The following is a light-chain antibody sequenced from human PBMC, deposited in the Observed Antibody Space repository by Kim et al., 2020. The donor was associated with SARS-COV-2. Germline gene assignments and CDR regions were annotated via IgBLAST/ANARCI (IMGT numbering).Light chain of an antibody. J-gene: IGLJ2*01. V-gene: IGLV2-8*01. Sequence: GQSVTISCTGTRSDVGGYTSVSWYQQHPGKAPKLMIYEVNKRPSGVPDRFSGSKSDDTASLTVSGLQAEDEADYYCSSYAGINNLVFGGGTQLTVL. CDR2: EVN. CDR3: SSYAGINNLV. CDR1: RSDVGGYTS.